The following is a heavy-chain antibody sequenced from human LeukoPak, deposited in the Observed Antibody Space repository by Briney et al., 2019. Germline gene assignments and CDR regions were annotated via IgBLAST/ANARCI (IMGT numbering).Heavy chain of an antibody. CDR3: ARGLDY. CDR2: INHSGST. CDR1: GGSFSGYY. Sequence: SETLSLTCAVYGGSFSGYYWSWIRQPPGKGLEWIGEINHSGSTNYNPSLKSRVTISVDTSKDQFSLKLSSVTAADTAVYYCARGLDYWGQGTLVTVSS. J-gene: IGHJ4*02. V-gene: IGHV4-34*01.